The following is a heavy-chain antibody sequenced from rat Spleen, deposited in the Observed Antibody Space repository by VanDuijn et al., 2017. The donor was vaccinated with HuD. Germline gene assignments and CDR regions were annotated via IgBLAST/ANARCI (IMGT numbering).Heavy chain of an antibody. CDR1: GFTFYNYD. V-gene: IGHV5S23*01. J-gene: IGHJ2*01. CDR3: ARRRGTVGYFDY. Sequence: EVQLVESGGGLVQPGRSLKLSCVASGFTFYNYDMAWVRQAPTKGLEWVASISTYGGDTYYRDSVRGRFTISRDNAKSTLYLQMDSLRSEDTATYYCARRRGTVGYFDYWGQGVMVTVSS. D-gene: IGHD1-1*01. CDR2: ISTYGGDT.